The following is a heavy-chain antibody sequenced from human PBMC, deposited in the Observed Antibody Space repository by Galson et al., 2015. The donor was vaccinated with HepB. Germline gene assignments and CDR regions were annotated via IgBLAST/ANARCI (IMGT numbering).Heavy chain of an antibody. CDR3: ARARYCSSTSCPGFDY. Sequence: SETLSLTCAVYGGSFSGYYWSWIRQPPGKGLEWIGEINHSGSTNYNPSLKSRVTISVDTSKNQFSLKLSSVTAADTAVYYCARARYCSSTSCPGFDYWGQGTLVTVSS. CDR1: GGSFSGYY. J-gene: IGHJ4*02. CDR2: INHSGST. D-gene: IGHD2-2*01. V-gene: IGHV4-34*01.